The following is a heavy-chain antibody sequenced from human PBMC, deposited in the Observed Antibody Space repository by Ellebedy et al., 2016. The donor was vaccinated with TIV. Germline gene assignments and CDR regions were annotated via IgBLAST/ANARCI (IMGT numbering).Heavy chain of an antibody. Sequence: GESLKISCGCSGFIFSDYWMPWVRPTPGKGLVCVSSINHDGSSTIYADSVKGRFTISRDNAQSTLYLQMSSLGVEDKADYYCARGAEHTTSSGGFRWFDPWGHGNLVTVS. J-gene: IGHJ5*02. CDR3: ARGAEHTTSSGGFRWFDP. V-gene: IGHV3-74*01. CDR2: INHDGSST. D-gene: IGHD6-6*01. CDR1: GFIFSDYW.